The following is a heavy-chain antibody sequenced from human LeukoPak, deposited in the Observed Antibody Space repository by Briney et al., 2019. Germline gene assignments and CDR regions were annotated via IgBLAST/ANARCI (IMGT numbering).Heavy chain of an antibody. CDR1: GFTFSSNW. Sequence: GGCLRLSCAASGFTFSSNWMHWVRQGPGKGLVWVSRINSDGSGTSYADSVKGRFTISRDNAKNTLYLQMNSLRAEDTAVYYCARAGEGLLAYSFDIWGQGTMVTVSS. CDR3: ARAGEGLLAYSFDI. J-gene: IGHJ3*02. CDR2: INSDGSGT. D-gene: IGHD1-26*01. V-gene: IGHV3-74*01.